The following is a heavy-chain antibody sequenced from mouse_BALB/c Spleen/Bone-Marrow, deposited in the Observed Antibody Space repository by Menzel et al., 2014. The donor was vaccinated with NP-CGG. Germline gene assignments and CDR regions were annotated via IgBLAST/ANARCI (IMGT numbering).Heavy chain of an antibody. CDR2: ILPGSGST. CDR1: GYTFSSYW. CDR3: ARKEGYDGYPGY. D-gene: IGHD2-3*01. J-gene: IGHJ2*01. V-gene: IGHV1-9*01. Sequence: VQLQQSGAELMKPGASVKISCKATGYTFSSYWIEWVKQRPGHGLEWIGEILPGSGSTNYNEKFKGKAKFTADTSSNTAYMQLSSLTSEDSAVYYCARKEGYDGYPGYWGQGTTLTVSS.